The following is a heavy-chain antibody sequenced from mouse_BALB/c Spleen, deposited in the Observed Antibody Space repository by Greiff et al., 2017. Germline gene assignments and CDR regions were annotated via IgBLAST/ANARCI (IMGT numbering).Heavy chain of an antibody. CDR3: AREGYAITTPAWFAY. Sequence: EVQGVESGAELVKPGASVKLSCTASGFNIKDTYMHWVKQRPEQGLEWIGRIDPANGNTKYDPKFQGKATITADTSSNTAYLQLSSLTSEDTAVYYCAREGYAITTPAWFAYWGQGTLVTVSA. J-gene: IGHJ3*01. D-gene: IGHD2-4*01. V-gene: IGHV14-3*02. CDR2: IDPANGNT. CDR1: GFNIKDTY.